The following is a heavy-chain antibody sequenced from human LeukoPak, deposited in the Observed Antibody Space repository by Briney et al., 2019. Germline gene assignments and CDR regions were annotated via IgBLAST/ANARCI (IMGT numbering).Heavy chain of an antibody. CDR3: AHRGAAAYSYGPPFDY. CDR2: IYWDDDK. D-gene: IGHD5-18*01. V-gene: IGHV2-5*02. J-gene: IGHJ4*02. CDR1: GFSLSPSGVG. Sequence: SGPTLVKPTQTLTLTCTFSGFSLSPSGVGVGWIRPPPGKALEWLALIYWDDDKRYSPSLKSRLTITKDTSKNQVVLTMTNMDPVDTATYYCAHRGAAAYSYGPPFDYWGQGTLVTVSS.